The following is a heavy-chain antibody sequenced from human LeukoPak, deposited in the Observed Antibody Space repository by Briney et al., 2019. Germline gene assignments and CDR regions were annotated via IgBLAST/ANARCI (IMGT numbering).Heavy chain of an antibody. Sequence: GRSLRLSCAASGFTFDDYAMHWVRQAPGMGLEWVAGIFWNSDSIGYADSVRGRFTISRDNAKNSLYLQMSSLRDEDTALYYCVKDFGQTTAAIAYWGQGTLVTVPS. V-gene: IGHV3-9*01. CDR3: VKDFGQTTAAIAY. D-gene: IGHD2-2*01. CDR2: IFWNSDSI. J-gene: IGHJ4*02. CDR1: GFTFDDYA.